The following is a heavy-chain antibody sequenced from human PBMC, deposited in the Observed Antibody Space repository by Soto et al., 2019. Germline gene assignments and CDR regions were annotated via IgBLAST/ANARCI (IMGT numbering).Heavy chain of an antibody. D-gene: IGHD2-8*02. CDR3: AKDIPGGIPPP. V-gene: IGHV4-4*07. Sequence: SETLSLTCTVSGDSLSGYFWSWIRRPADKGLEWIGRIYGSGTTIYNPSLRGRATISLDTSKNQFSLRLTSVTAADTAVYYCAKDIPGGIPPPWGHGTLVTVSS. CDR2: IYGSGTT. J-gene: IGHJ5*02. CDR1: GDSLSGYF.